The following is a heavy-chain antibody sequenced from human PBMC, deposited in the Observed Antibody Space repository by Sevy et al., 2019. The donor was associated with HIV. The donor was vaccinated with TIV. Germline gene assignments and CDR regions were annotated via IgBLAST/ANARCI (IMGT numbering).Heavy chain of an antibody. CDR3: ARDDDWDAFDI. J-gene: IGHJ3*02. CDR2: IRYDGSNK. V-gene: IGHV3-30*02. D-gene: IGHD3-9*01. CDR1: GFTFSTYG. Sequence: GGSLRLSCAASGFTFSTYGMHWVRQAPGKGLEWVAFIRYDGSNKYNGDSVKGRFTISRDNSENTLYLEMNSLRPEDTAGYYCARDDDWDAFDIWGQGTMVTVSS.